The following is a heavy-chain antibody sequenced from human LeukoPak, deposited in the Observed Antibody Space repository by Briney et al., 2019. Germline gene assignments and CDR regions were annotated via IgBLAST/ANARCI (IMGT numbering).Heavy chain of an antibody. CDR3: AAGYCSGGSCYPGNYYYYGMDV. D-gene: IGHD2-15*01. Sequence: PGESLKISCKGSGYSFTSYWIGWVRQMPGKGLEWMGIIYPGDSDTRYSPSFQGQVTISADKSISTAYLQWSSLKASDTAMYYCAAGYCSGGSCYPGNYYYYGMDVWGQGTTVTVSS. J-gene: IGHJ6*02. V-gene: IGHV5-51*01. CDR1: GYSFTSYW. CDR2: IYPGDSDT.